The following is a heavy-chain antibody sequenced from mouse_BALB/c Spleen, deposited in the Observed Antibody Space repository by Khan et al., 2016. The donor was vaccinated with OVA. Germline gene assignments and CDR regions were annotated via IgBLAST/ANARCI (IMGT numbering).Heavy chain of an antibody. J-gene: IGHJ4*01. CDR1: GYSITSDYA. CDR3: ARDGAQYDYAMDY. CDR2: ISYSGST. V-gene: IGHV3-2*02. D-gene: IGHD1-1*02. Sequence: VQLVESGPGLAKPSQSLSLTCTVTGYSITSDYARNWIRQFPGNKLEWMGYISYSGSTNYNPALKSRISITRDTSKNQFFLQLNSVTTEDTATYYCARDGAQYDYAMDYWGQGTSVTVSA.